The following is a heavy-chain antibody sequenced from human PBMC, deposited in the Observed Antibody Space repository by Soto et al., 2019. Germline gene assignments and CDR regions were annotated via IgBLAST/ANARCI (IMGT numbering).Heavy chain of an antibody. Sequence: SETLSLTCAVSSASISSNYWWTWVRQSPGRGLEWIGEIYHSGSTNYNPSLKSRVTISIDKSNNQFSLWLTSVTAADTAVYYCAAVSGGCSATTCQIDPWGQGTLVTVSS. CDR2: IYHSGST. D-gene: IGHD2-15*01. CDR1: SASISSNYW. V-gene: IGHV4-4*02. CDR3: AAVSGGCSATTCQIDP. J-gene: IGHJ5*01.